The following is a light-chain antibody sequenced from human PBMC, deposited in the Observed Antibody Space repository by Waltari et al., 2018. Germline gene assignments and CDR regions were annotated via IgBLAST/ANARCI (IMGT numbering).Light chain of an antibody. V-gene: IGLV1-47*01. J-gene: IGLJ2*01. CDR2: RSN. Sequence: QSVLTQPPSASGTPGQRVTISCFGSSSNIGSNYVYWYQQLPGTAPKLLIYRSNPRHSGVPDRFSGSKSGTSASLAISGLRSEDEADYHCAAWDDSLSGVVFGGGTKLTVL. CDR3: AAWDDSLSGVV. CDR1: SSNIGSNY.